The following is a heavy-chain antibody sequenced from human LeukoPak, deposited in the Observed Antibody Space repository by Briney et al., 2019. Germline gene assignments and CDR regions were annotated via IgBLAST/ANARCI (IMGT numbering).Heavy chain of an antibody. V-gene: IGHV3-30*04. CDR2: VSFDGRNK. Sequence: PGGSLRLSCAASGFSLSSYAMHWVRQAPGKGLEWVSFVSFDGRNKNYADSVRGRFTISRDDSKNTLYLQMSSLRNEDTAVYFCARIVGHTRSEFWVQGTLVTVSS. CDR1: GFSLSSYA. CDR3: ARIVGHTRSEF. D-gene: IGHD1-26*01. J-gene: IGHJ4*02.